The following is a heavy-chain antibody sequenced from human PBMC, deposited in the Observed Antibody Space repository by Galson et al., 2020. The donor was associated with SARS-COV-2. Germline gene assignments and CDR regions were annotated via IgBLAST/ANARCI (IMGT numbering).Heavy chain of an antibody. V-gene: IGHV1-18*01. D-gene: IGHD2-2*01. Sequence: ASVTVSCKASGYTFNSYGVNWVRRAPGQGLEWMGWISVYSGNTNYAQKFQGRVSMTADTSTSTAYMELRSLRSDDTAVYYCARDRVVAAGTPGEYWCQGTQVTVYS. CDR1: GYTFNSYG. J-gene: IGHJ4*02. CDR2: ISVYSGNT. CDR3: ARDRVVAAGTPGEY.